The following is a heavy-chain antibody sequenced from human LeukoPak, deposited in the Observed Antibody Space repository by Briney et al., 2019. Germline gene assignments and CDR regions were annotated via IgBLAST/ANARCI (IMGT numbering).Heavy chain of an antibody. CDR2: IWYDGSNK. Sequence: GGSLRLSCAASGFTFRNYVIHWVRQAPGKGLEWVAVIWYDGSNKYYADSVKGRFTISRDNSKNTLYLQMNSLRAEDTAVYYCARDSRQLEPLDYWGQGTLVTVSS. V-gene: IGHV3-33*08. CDR3: ARDSRQLEPLDY. CDR1: GFTFRNYV. D-gene: IGHD1-1*01. J-gene: IGHJ4*02.